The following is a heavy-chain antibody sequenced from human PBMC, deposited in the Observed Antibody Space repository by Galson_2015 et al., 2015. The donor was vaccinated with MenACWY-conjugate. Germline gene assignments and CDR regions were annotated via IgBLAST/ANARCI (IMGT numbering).Heavy chain of an antibody. J-gene: IGHJ5*02. CDR2: ISGSGGST. V-gene: IGHV3-23*01. Sequence: SLRLSCAASGFTFSNYDMSWVRQAPGKGLEWVSAISGSGGSTYYADSVKGRFTISRDNSKNTLYLQMNSLRAEDTAIYYCARYRVTPLGRPAATGFDPWGQGTLVTAAS. CDR3: ARYRVTPLGRPAATGFDP. CDR1: GFTFSNYD. D-gene: IGHD2-2*01.